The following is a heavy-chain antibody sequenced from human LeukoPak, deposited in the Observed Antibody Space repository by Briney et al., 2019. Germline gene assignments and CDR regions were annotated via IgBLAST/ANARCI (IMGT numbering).Heavy chain of an antibody. CDR2: IFYSGST. CDR1: GGSISSYY. CDR3: ARQAHLFSGSSSSNWFDP. Sequence: SETLSLTCTVSGGSISSYYWSWIRQPPGKGLEWIGYIFYSGSTNYNPSLKSRVTMSVDTSKNQLSLKLSTVTAADTAVYYCARQAHLFSGSSSSNWFDPWGQGTLVTVSS. V-gene: IGHV4-59*08. J-gene: IGHJ5*02. D-gene: IGHD6-6*01.